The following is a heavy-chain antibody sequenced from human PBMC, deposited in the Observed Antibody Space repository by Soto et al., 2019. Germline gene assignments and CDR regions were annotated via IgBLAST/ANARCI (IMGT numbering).Heavy chain of an antibody. CDR2: ISYDGSNK. Sequence: GGSLRLSCAASGFTFSSYAMHWVRQAPGKGLEWVAVISYDGSNKYYADSVKGRFTISRDNSKNTLYLQMNSLRAEDTAVYYCARETLTTVTTFDYWGQGTLVNVSS. CDR3: ARETLTTVTTFDY. J-gene: IGHJ4*02. V-gene: IGHV3-30-3*01. D-gene: IGHD4-4*01. CDR1: GFTFSSYA.